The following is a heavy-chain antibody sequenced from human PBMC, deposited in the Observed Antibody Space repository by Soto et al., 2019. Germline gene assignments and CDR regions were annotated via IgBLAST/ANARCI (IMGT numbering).Heavy chain of an antibody. D-gene: IGHD3-22*01. J-gene: IGHJ6*02. CDR1: GGTFSSYA. CDR3: ATPRLGSSGYYYGAAHYPPYYYYYGMDV. CDR2: IIAIFGTA. V-gene: IGHV1-69*01. Sequence: QVQLVQSGAEVKKPGSSVKVSCKASGGTFSSYAISWVRQAPGQGLEWMGGIIAIFGTANYAQKFQGRVTITADESATTAYMALSSLTSKDTGVYYCATPRLGSSGYYYGAAHYPPYYYYYGMDVWGLGRTITVSS.